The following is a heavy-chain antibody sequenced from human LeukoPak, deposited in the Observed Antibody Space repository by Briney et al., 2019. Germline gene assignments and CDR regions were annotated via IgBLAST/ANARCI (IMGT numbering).Heavy chain of an antibody. Sequence: ASVKVSCKASGGTFSSYAISGVRQAPGQGLEWMGGIIPIFGTANYAQKFQGRVTITTDESTSTAYMELSSLRSEDTAVYYCARTIFGVVMNYYYYYMDVWGKGTTVTVSS. CDR1: GGTFSSYA. CDR3: ARTIFGVVMNYYYYYMDV. CDR2: IIPIFGTA. J-gene: IGHJ6*03. D-gene: IGHD3-3*01. V-gene: IGHV1-69*05.